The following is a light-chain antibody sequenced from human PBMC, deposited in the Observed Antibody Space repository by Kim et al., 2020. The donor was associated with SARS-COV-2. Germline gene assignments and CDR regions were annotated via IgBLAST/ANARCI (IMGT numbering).Light chain of an antibody. CDR1: NIGSKN. CDR2: RDR. J-gene: IGLJ3*02. CDR3: QVWDSSTLWV. Sequence: SYELTQPLSMSVALGQTARITCGGNNIGSKNVHWYQQKPGQAPVLVIYRDRKRPSGIPERFSGSNSGNTATLTISRAQAGDEADYYCQVWDSSTLWVFGGETLLTVL. V-gene: IGLV3-9*01.